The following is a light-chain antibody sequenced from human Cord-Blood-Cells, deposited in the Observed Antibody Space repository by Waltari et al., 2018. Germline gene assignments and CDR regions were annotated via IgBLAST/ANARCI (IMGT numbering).Light chain of an antibody. CDR1: SSDVGGYTY. J-gene: IGLJ1*01. V-gene: IGLV2-14*01. CDR3: SSYTSSSTYV. Sequence: QSALTQPASVSGSPGQSITISCTGTSSDVGGYTYVSWYQQHPGKAPKRMIYDVSNRPSGVSNRFSGSKSGNTASLTISGLQAEDEADYYCSSYTSSSTYVFGTGTKVTVL. CDR2: DVS.